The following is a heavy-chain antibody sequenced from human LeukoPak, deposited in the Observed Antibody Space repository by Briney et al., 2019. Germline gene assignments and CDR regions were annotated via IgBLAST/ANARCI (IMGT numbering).Heavy chain of an antibody. V-gene: IGHV3-74*01. CDR3: VSLGYCSTSSCQP. CDR1: GFTFRNYL. Sequence: PGGSLRLSCAASGFTFRNYLVHWVRDAPGKGVVWVSRITSDGSRTHYGDSVKGRFTIPRDNAKNTLYLQMNSLTAEDAAVYYCVSLGYCSTSSCQPWGQGTLVTVSS. CDR2: ITSDGSRT. D-gene: IGHD2-2*01. J-gene: IGHJ4*02.